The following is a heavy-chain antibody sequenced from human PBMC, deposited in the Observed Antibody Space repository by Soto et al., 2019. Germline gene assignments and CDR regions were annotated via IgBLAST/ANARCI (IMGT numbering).Heavy chain of an antibody. Sequence: GESLKISCNGSGYSFTSYWIGWVRQMPGKGLEWMGIIYPGDSDTRYSPSFQGQVTISADKSISTAYLQWSSLKASDTAMYYCARLAETGSTYNWFDPWGQGTLVTVSS. CDR2: IYPGDSDT. V-gene: IGHV5-51*01. J-gene: IGHJ5*02. D-gene: IGHD1-1*01. CDR3: ARLAETGSTYNWFDP. CDR1: GYSFTSYW.